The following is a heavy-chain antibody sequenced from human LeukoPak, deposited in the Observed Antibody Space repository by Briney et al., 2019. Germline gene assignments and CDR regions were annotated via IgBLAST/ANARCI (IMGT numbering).Heavy chain of an antibody. CDR3: ASGYSGYDSVFDY. Sequence: PSETLSLTCTVSAGSISSSSYYWGWIRQPPGKGLEWIGSIYYSGSTYYNPSLKSRVTISVDTSKNQFSLKLSSVTAADTAVYYCASGYSGYDSVFDYWGQGTLVTVSS. D-gene: IGHD5-12*01. CDR1: AGSISSSSYY. V-gene: IGHV4-39*01. CDR2: IYYSGST. J-gene: IGHJ4*02.